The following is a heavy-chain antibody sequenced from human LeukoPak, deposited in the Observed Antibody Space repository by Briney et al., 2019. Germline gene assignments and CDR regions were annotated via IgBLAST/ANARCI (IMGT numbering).Heavy chain of an antibody. Sequence: PSETLSLTCTVSGGSISSGDYYWSWIRQPPGKGLEWIGYIYYSGSTYYNPSLKSRVTILVDTSKNQFSLKLSSVTAADTAVYYCATWRTAKTGFDYWGQGTLVTVSS. J-gene: IGHJ4*02. D-gene: IGHD1-1*01. CDR2: IYYSGST. V-gene: IGHV4-30-4*01. CDR3: ATWRTAKTGFDY. CDR1: GGSISSGDYY.